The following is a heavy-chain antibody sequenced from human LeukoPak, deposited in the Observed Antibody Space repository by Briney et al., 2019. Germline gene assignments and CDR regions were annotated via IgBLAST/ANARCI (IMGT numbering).Heavy chain of an antibody. V-gene: IGHV3-23*01. J-gene: IGHJ4*02. D-gene: IGHD2-2*01. CDR1: GGTFSSYA. CDR2: ISGSGGST. CDR3: AKGHCSSTSCYLVDY. Sequence: SCKASGGTFSSYAMSWVRQAPGKGLEWVSAISGSGGSTYYADSVKGRFTISRDNSKNTLYLQMNSLRAEDTAVYYCAKGHCSSTSCYLVDYWGQGTLVTVSS.